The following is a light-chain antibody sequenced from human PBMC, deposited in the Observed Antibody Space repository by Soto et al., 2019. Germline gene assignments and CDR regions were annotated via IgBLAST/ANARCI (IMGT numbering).Light chain of an antibody. CDR2: AAS. CDR3: QQSYSAPLT. V-gene: IGKV1-39*01. CDR1: QNIFTY. J-gene: IGKJ1*01. Sequence: DIQMTQSPSSLSASIGDRVTISCRASQNIFTYLNWYQQKPGKAPNLLIFAASNLQSGVPSRFSGSGSGTDFTLTISSLQREDLATSHCQQSYSAPLTFGQGTKVDIK.